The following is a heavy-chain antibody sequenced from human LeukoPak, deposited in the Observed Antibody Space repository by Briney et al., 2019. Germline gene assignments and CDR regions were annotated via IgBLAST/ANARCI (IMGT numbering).Heavy chain of an antibody. CDR3: ARLFRGEWEFIDY. Sequence: GESLKISCKGSGYSFTSYCIGWVRQMPGKGLEWMGIIYPGDSDTRYSPSFQGQVTISADKSISTAYLQWNSLKASDTAMYYCARLFRGEWEFIDYWGQGTLVTVSS. J-gene: IGHJ4*02. D-gene: IGHD1-26*01. CDR1: GYSFTSYC. V-gene: IGHV5-51*01. CDR2: IYPGDSDT.